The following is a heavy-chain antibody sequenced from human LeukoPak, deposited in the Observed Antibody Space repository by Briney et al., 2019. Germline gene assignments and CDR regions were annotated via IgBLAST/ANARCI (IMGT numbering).Heavy chain of an antibody. J-gene: IGHJ4*02. V-gene: IGHV3-30*02. Sequence: GGSLRLSCAASGFTFSSYGMHWVRQAPGKGLEWVAFIRYDGSNKYYADSVKGRFTISRDNSKNTLYLQMNSLRAEDTAVYYCAKELSITMVRGIDYWGQGTLVTVSS. CDR1: GFTFSSYG. CDR2: IRYDGSNK. D-gene: IGHD3-10*01. CDR3: AKELSITMVRGIDY.